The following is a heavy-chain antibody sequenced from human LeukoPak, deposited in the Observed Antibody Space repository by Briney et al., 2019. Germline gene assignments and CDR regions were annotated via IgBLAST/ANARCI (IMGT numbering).Heavy chain of an antibody. V-gene: IGHV3-48*01. CDR2: ISSSSRTI. J-gene: IGHJ3*02. Sequence: GGSLRLSCAASGFTFSTYTMNWVRQAPGKGLEWVSYISSSSRTIYYADSVKGRFTISSDNVKNSLYLQMNSLRVEDTALYYCARDNVPAVGFDIWGQGTMVTVSS. CDR1: GFTFSTYT. D-gene: IGHD2-2*01. CDR3: ARDNVPAVGFDI.